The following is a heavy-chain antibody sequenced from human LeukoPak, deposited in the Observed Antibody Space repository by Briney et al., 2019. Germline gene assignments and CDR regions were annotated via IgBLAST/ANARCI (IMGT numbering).Heavy chain of an antibody. CDR1: GFTFSTYA. J-gene: IGHJ5*02. Sequence: LRLSCAASGFTFSTYAMSWIRQPPGKGLEWIGYIYHSGSTYYNPSLKSRVTISVDRSKNQFSLKLSSVTAADTAVYYCARKGGFLEWLPYDNWFDPWGQGTLVTVSS. D-gene: IGHD3-3*01. V-gene: IGHV4-30-2*01. CDR3: ARKGGFLEWLPYDNWFDP. CDR2: IYHSGST.